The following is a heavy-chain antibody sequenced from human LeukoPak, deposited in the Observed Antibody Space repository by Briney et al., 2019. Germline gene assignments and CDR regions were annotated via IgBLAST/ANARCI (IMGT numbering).Heavy chain of an antibody. D-gene: IGHD3-3*01. V-gene: IGHV4-59*01. CDR3: ARVGLYSYDLADY. CDR2: IHYTGST. J-gene: IGHJ4*02. CDR1: GGSISSYY. Sequence: SETLSLTCTVSGGSISSYYWSWIRQSPGKGLECIGYIHYTGSTNYNPSLKSRVTISVETSKNQFSLKLRSVTAADTAVYYCARVGLYSYDLADYWGQGTLVTVSS.